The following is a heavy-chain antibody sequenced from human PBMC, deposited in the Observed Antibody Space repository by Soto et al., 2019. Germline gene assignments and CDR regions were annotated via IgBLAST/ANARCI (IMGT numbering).Heavy chain of an antibody. V-gene: IGHV4-34*01. CDR3: AREVVVRGVIITHYDY. D-gene: IGHD3-10*01. Sequence: PSETLSLTCAVYGGSFSGYYWSWIRQPPGKGLEWIGEINHSGSTNNNPSLKSRVTISVDTSKNQFSLKLSSVTAADTAVYYCAREVVVRGVIITHYDYWGQGTLVTVSS. J-gene: IGHJ4*02. CDR1: GGSFSGYY. CDR2: INHSGST.